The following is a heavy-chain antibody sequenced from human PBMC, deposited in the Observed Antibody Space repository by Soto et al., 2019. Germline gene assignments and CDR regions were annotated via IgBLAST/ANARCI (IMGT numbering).Heavy chain of an antibody. CDR3: AKDGRGSGSHYNSFGY. D-gene: IGHD3-10*01. J-gene: IGHJ4*02. V-gene: IGHV3-53*01. Sequence: EVQLVESGGGLIQPGGSLKLSCAASGFTVGNNYISWVRQAPGKGLEWVSLIYSTGTTKYADSVKGRFTVSRDNAKNTLYLQMNRLRAEDPAVYYCAKDGRGSGSHYNSFGYWGQGTLVTVSS. CDR2: IYSTGTT. CDR1: GFTVGNNY.